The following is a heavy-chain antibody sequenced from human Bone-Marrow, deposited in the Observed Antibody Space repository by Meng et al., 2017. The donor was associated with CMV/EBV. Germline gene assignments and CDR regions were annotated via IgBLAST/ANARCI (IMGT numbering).Heavy chain of an antibody. CDR1: GFTFSSYS. Sequence: GESLKISCAASGFTFSSYSMNWVRQAPGKGLEWVSSISSSSSYIYYADPVKGRFTISRDNAKNSLYLQMNSLRAEDTAVYYCARVGGYSISWGQGTLVTVSS. J-gene: IGHJ4*02. D-gene: IGHD6-13*01. CDR2: ISSSSSYI. V-gene: IGHV3-21*01. CDR3: ARVGGYSIS.